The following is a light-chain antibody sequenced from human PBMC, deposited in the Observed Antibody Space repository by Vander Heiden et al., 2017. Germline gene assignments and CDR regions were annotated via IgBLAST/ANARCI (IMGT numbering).Light chain of an antibody. J-gene: IGLJ3*02. CDR2: ENS. Sequence: QPVLTQPPSVSAAPGQKVTISCSGSSSNIGNNYVSWYQQLPGTAPKLLIYENSKRPSGIPDRFSGSKSGTSATLGFTGLQTGDEADYYCGTWDSSLSTGVFGGGTKVTVL. CDR1: SSNIGNNY. V-gene: IGLV1-51*02. CDR3: GTWDSSLSTGV.